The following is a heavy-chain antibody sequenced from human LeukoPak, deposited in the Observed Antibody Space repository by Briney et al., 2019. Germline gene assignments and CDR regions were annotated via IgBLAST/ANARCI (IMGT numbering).Heavy chain of an antibody. V-gene: IGHV3-23*01. Sequence: PGGSLRLSCAASGFTFSSYAMSWVRQAPGKGLEWVSTISASGGSTYYADSVKGRSTISRDNSKNTLYLQMNSLRAEDTAVYYCAKVRITMVRGVPNDAFDIWGQGTMVTVSS. D-gene: IGHD3-10*01. CDR1: GFTFSSYA. J-gene: IGHJ3*02. CDR2: ISASGGST. CDR3: AKVRITMVRGVPNDAFDI.